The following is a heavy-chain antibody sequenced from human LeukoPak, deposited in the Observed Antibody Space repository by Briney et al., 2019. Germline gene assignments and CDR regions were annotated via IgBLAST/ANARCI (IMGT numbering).Heavy chain of an antibody. D-gene: IGHD3-22*01. CDR2: IKQDGSEK. CDR1: GFTFSSYW. V-gene: IGHV3-7*03. Sequence: GGSLRLSCAASGFTFSSYWMSWVRQAPEKGLEWVANIKQDGSEKYYVDSVKGRFTISRDNARNSLFLQMNSLRAEDTAVYYCARDFSWDSSGYYYVYWGQGTLVTVSS. J-gene: IGHJ4*02. CDR3: ARDFSWDSSGYYYVY.